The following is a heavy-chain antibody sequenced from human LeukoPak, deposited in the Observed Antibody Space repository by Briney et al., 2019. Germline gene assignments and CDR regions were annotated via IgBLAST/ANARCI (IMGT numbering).Heavy chain of an antibody. D-gene: IGHD3-10*01. Sequence: GESLKISSKASGYSFTSYCFGWLRRMPGKGLEGLGIIYHGESDTRYSPYFQGQLNISADKSISTASLQWSSLKDPGSAMYYCARLLGYGSGSQSDYYFDYWGQGTLVTVSS. CDR2: IYHGESDT. CDR3: ARLLGYGSGSQSDYYFDY. CDR1: GYSFTSYC. J-gene: IGHJ4*02. V-gene: IGHV5-51*01.